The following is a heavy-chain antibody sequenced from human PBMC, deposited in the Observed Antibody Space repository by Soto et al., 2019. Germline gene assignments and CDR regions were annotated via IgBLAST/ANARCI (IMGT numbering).Heavy chain of an antibody. CDR2: IISSGTST. Sequence: EVHLLESGGGLVQPGGSLRLSCAASGFSFSSYAMSWVRQAPGKGLEWVSAIISSGTSTFYADSVRGRFTISRDTSRKTLNLEMNTLRAEDTAFYYCAKESEGANYDFWSGYSFDSWGQGTLVTVAS. J-gene: IGHJ4*02. D-gene: IGHD3-3*01. CDR1: GFSFSSYA. CDR3: AKESEGANYDFWSGYSFDS. V-gene: IGHV3-23*01.